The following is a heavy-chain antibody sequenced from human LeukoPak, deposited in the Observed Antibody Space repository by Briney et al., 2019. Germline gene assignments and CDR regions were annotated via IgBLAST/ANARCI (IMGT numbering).Heavy chain of an antibody. Sequence: GGSLRLSCTASGFTFSTYWLGWVRQAPGKGPEWVANIRHDGNEMYYVDSVKGRFSISRDNAKNSLFLQMNSLRVEDTALYYCARPSYNSGSFFDYWGQGSLVTVS. J-gene: IGHJ4*02. CDR3: ARPSYNSGSFFDY. CDR2: IRHDGNEM. CDR1: GFTFSTYW. V-gene: IGHV3-7*01. D-gene: IGHD3-10*01.